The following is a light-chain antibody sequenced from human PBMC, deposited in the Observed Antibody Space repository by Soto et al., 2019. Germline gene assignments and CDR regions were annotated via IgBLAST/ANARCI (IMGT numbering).Light chain of an antibody. CDR2: EVN. J-gene: IGLJ2*01. V-gene: IGLV2-8*01. CDR3: SSRRL. CDR1: SSDVGGSNY. Sequence: QSALTQPPSASGSPGQSVTISCTGTSSDVGGSNYVSWYQQHPGKAPKLLIYEVNKRPSGVSDRFSGSKSGNTASLIVSGLQAADEADFFGSSRRLFGGGTKLTVL.